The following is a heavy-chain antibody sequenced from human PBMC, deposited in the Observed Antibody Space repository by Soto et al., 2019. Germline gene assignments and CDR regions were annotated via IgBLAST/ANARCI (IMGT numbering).Heavy chain of an antibody. J-gene: IGHJ3*02. CDR3: AIGGAYYDSSGYHDAFDI. D-gene: IGHD3-22*01. CDR2: IYYSGST. Sequence: SETLSLTCTVSSGSISSGGYYWTWIRQHPGKGLEWIGHIYYSGSTYYNPSLNGRATMSVDTSKNQLSLKLNSVTAADTAVYYCAIGGAYYDSSGYHDAFDIWCQGTMVT. CDR1: SGSISSGGYY. V-gene: IGHV4-31*03.